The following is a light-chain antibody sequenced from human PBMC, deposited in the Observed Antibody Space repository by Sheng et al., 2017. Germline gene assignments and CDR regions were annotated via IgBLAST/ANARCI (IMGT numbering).Light chain of an antibody. CDR2: WAS. J-gene: IGKJ5*01. CDR3: QQYYSTPLT. V-gene: IGKV4-1*01. Sequence: DIVMTQSPDSLAVSLGERATINCKSSRGVLYSSNNKNYLAWYQQKPGQPPKLLIYWASTRESGVPDRFSGSGSGTDFTLTISSLQAEDAAVYYCQQYYSTPLTFGQGTRLEIK. CDR1: RGVLYSSNNKNY.